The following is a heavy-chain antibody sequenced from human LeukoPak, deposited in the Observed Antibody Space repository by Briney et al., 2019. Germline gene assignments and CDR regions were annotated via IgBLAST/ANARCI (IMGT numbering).Heavy chain of an antibody. D-gene: IGHD3-22*01. CDR1: GFTFSSYA. Sequence: QPGGSLRLSCAASGFTFSSYAMSWVRQAPGKGLEWVSSISGSGGSTYHADSVKGRFTISRDNSKNTLNLQINSLRAEDTAVYYCAKESEASSSYYYTGHDAFDIWGQGTMITVSS. J-gene: IGHJ3*02. CDR3: AKESEASSSYYYTGHDAFDI. CDR2: ISGSGGST. V-gene: IGHV3-23*01.